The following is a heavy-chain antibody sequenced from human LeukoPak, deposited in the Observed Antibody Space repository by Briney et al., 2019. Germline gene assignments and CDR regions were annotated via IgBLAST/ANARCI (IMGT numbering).Heavy chain of an antibody. CDR3: ARGGGLDV. V-gene: IGHV3-7*03. Sequence: GGSLRLSCEASAFTFSSYSMNWVRQAPGKGLEWVASINHNGNVNYYVDSVKGRFTISRDNAKNSLYLQMSNLRAEDTAVYFCARGGGLDVWGQGATVTVSS. CDR1: AFTFSSYS. CDR2: INHNGNVN. J-gene: IGHJ6*02. D-gene: IGHD3-16*01.